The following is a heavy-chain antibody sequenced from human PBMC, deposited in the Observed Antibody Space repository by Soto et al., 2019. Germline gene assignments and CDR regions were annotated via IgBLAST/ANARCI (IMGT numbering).Heavy chain of an antibody. Sequence: SETLSLTCTVSGGSISSGDYYWSWIRQPPGKGLEWIGYIYYSGSTYYNPSLKSRVTISVDTSKNQFSLKLSSVTAADTAVYYCAAQIDYGDYVFDYWGQGTLVTVSS. J-gene: IGHJ4*02. CDR3: AAQIDYGDYVFDY. D-gene: IGHD4-17*01. V-gene: IGHV4-30-4*01. CDR2: IYYSGST. CDR1: GGSISSGDYY.